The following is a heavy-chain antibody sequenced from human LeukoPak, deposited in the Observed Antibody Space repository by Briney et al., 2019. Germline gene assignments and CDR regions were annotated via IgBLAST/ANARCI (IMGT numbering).Heavy chain of an antibody. V-gene: IGHV4-59*01. CDR2: IYYSGSA. CDR1: GGSISSYY. J-gene: IGHJ3*02. CDR3: ARVPVGWTSGAFDI. Sequence: SETLSLTCTVSGGSISSYYWSWIRQPPGKGLEWIGYIYYSGSADYNPSLKSRVTISVDTSKNQFSLKLSSVTAADTAVYYCARVPVGWTSGAFDIWGQGTMVTVSS. D-gene: IGHD3-10*01.